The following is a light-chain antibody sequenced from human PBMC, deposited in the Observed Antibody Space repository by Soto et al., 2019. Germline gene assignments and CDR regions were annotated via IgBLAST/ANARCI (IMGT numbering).Light chain of an antibody. CDR3: QQYGSSSYT. J-gene: IGKJ2*01. Sequence: EIVLTQSPGTLSLSPGDGATLSCRASQSINRYLAWFQQKPGQAPRLVIYLASNRATGIPERFSASGSGTDFTLTISRLEPEDFAVYYCQQYGSSSYTFGQGTKLEIK. CDR1: QSINRY. V-gene: IGKV3-20*01. CDR2: LAS.